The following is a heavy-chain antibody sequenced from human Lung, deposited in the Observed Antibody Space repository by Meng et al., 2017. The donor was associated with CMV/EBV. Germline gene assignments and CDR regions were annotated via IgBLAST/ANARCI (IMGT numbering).Heavy chain of an antibody. Sequence: SLKISCAASGFTFEDYDMDWVRQISGKGLEWVSRISWNGGFVGYADSVKGRFTISRDNAKNSLYLQMNSLRVEDTALYYCAKRAAGRYSFDYWGQGTLVTVSS. CDR1: GFTFEDYD. CDR3: AKRAAGRYSFDY. J-gene: IGHJ4*02. V-gene: IGHV3-9*01. CDR2: ISWNGGFV. D-gene: IGHD6-13*01.